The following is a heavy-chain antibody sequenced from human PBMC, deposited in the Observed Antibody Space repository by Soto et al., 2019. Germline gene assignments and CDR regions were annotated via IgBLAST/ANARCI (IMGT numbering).Heavy chain of an antibody. CDR1: GFTFSHYG. V-gene: IGHV3-30*18. CDR3: AKAGQTVTDAFDI. D-gene: IGHD4-17*01. CDR2: VSRDGTNK. J-gene: IGHJ3*02. Sequence: HVQLVESGGGVVPPGRSLRLSCAVSGFTFSHYGMHWVRQAPGKGLEWVGVVSRDGTNKYYAESVKGRFIISRDNSKNTLHLQMESLRAEDTAVYYCAKAGQTVTDAFDIWGQGTMVTVSS.